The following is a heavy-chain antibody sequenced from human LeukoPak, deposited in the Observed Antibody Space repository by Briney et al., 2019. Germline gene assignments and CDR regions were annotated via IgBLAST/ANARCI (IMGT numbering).Heavy chain of an antibody. D-gene: IGHD2-21*02. CDR1: AFTFSSYA. J-gene: IGHJ4*02. CDR2: ISGSGGST. Sequence: GGSLRLSCAASAFTFSSYAMSWVRQAPGKGLEWVSAISGSGGSTYYADSVKGRFTISRDNSKNTLYLQMNSLRAEDTAVYYCAKSLPCGGDCYLGLPNFDYWGQGTLVTVSS. V-gene: IGHV3-23*01. CDR3: AKSLPCGGDCYLGLPNFDY.